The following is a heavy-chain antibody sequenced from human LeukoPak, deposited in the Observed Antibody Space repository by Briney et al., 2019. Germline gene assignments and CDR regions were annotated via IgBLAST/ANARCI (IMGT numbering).Heavy chain of an antibody. CDR1: GGSISSSSYY. J-gene: IGHJ4*02. V-gene: IGHV4-39*01. Sequence: PSETLSLTCTVSGGSISSSSYYWGWIRQPPGKGLEWIGSIYYSGSTYYNPSLKSRRTISADTSKNRFSLKLSSVTAADTAVYYCARYYDSSGYYYASDPIYYFDYWGQGTLVTVSS. CDR3: ARYYDSSGYYYASDPIYYFDY. CDR2: IYYSGST. D-gene: IGHD3-22*01.